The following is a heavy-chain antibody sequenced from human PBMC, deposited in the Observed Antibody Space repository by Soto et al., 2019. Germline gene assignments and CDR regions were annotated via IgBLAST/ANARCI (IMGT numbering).Heavy chain of an antibody. V-gene: IGHV1-18*04. J-gene: IGHJ4*02. CDR2: ITPYKDNT. Sequence: GASVKVSCKSSGYIFTDRYIHWVRQAPGQGLEWMGWITPYKDNTKYAQIFQGRVTMTTDASTSTAYMELRSLRSDDTAVYYCARDLDGSGSYYTDYWGQGTLVTVSS. CDR1: GYIFTDRY. D-gene: IGHD3-10*01. CDR3: ARDLDGSGSYYTDY.